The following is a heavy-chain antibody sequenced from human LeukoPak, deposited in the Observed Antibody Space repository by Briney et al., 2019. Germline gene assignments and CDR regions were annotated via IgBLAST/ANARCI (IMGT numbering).Heavy chain of an antibody. Sequence: PSETLSLTCTVSGGSISSSSYYWGWIRQPPGKGLEWIGSIYYSGSTYYNPSLKSRVTISVDTSKNQFSLKLSSVTAADTAVYYCARDEDTAMVTGDYWGQGTLVTVSS. D-gene: IGHD5-18*01. CDR1: GGSISSSSYY. J-gene: IGHJ4*02. CDR3: ARDEDTAMVTGDY. V-gene: IGHV4-39*07. CDR2: IYYSGST.